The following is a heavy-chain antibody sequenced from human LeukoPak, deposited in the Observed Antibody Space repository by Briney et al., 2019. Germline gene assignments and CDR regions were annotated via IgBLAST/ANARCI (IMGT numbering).Heavy chain of an antibody. V-gene: IGHV3-53*01. Sequence: GGSLRLSCAASGFTVSSNYMSWVRQAPGKGLEWVSVIYSGGSTYYADSVKGRFTISRDNSKNTLYLQMNSLRAEDTAVYYCARGRYSYGCSYFDYWGQGTLVTVSS. D-gene: IGHD5-18*01. CDR3: ARGRYSYGCSYFDY. J-gene: IGHJ4*02. CDR1: GFTVSSNY. CDR2: IYSGGST.